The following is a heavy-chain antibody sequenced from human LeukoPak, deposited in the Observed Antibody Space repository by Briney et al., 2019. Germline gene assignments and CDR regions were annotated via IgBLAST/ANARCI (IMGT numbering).Heavy chain of an antibody. D-gene: IGHD3-10*01. CDR1: GGSISSYY. CDR3: ARDRITMVRGVIISHWFDP. CDR2: IYYSGST. J-gene: IGHJ5*02. V-gene: IGHV4-59*01. Sequence: SETLSLTCTVSGGSISSYYWSWIRQPPGKGLEWIRYIYYSGSTNYNPSLKSRVTISVDTSKNQFSLKLSSVTAADTAVYYCARDRITMVRGVIISHWFDPWGREPWSPSPQ.